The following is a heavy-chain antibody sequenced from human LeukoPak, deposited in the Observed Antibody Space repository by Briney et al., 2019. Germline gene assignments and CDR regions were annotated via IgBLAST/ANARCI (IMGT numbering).Heavy chain of an antibody. J-gene: IGHJ4*02. CDR1: GLSFSDYS. CDR3: ARGLRDGYNPAHFDY. V-gene: IGHV3-21*01. CDR2: ISSSSSYI. Sequence: GESLRLSCAASGLSFSDYSMNWVRQAPGKGLEWVSSISSSSSYIYYADSVKGRFTISRDNAKNSLYLQMNSLRAEDTAVYHCARGLRDGYNPAHFDYWGQGTLVTVSS. D-gene: IGHD5-24*01.